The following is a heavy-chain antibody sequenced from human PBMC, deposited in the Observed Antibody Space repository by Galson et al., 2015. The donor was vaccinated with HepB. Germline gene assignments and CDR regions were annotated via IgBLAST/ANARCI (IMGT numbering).Heavy chain of an antibody. CDR1: GFTFSSYA. D-gene: IGHD4-11*01. J-gene: IGHJ4*02. V-gene: IGHV3-15*01. Sequence: SLRLSCAASGFTFSSYAMSWVCQAPGKGLEWVGRIKSKTDGGATDYAAPVKGRFTISRDDSKNAVYLQMNSLKTEDTAVYYCTTVVSNWGQGTLVTVSS. CDR3: TTVVSN. CDR2: IKSKTDGGAT.